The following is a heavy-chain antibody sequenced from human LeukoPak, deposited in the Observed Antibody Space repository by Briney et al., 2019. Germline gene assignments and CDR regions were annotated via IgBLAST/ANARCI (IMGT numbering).Heavy chain of an antibody. J-gene: IGHJ6*02. D-gene: IGHD2-2*02. CDR1: GFTFSSYW. CDR3: ARDIVVVPAAILGVYYYYGMDV. Sequence: GGSLRLSCAASGFTFSSYWMSWVRQAPGKGLEWVANIKQDGSEKCYVDSVKGRFTISRDNAKNSLYLQMNSLRAEDTAVYYCARDIVVVPAAILGVYYYYGMDVWGQGTTVTVSS. V-gene: IGHV3-7*01. CDR2: IKQDGSEK.